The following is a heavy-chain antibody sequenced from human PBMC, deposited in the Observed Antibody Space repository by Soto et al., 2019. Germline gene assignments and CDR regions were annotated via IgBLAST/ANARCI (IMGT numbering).Heavy chain of an antibody. J-gene: IGHJ4*02. CDR2: INEDGSQK. CDR1: EFSFRSYW. V-gene: IGHV3-7*01. CDR3: ARVGRYGWDFDH. D-gene: IGHD5-18*01. Sequence: PVGSLRLSCAASEFSFRSYWMTWVRQAPGKGLEWVALINEDGSQKYYVGSVKGRFIISRDNAKDSVYMQMDSLRAGDTAVYFCARVGRYGWDFDHWGQGTLVTVS.